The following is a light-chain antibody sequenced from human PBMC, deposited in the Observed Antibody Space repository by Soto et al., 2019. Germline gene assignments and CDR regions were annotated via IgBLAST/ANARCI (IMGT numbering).Light chain of an antibody. CDR2: GAS. V-gene: IGKV1-12*01. CDR1: QGLGVW. Sequence: DIQMTQSPSSVSASVGDRVTITCRASQGLGVWLGWYQQKPGKAPQLLIYGASSLESGVPSRFSGSGSGTEFTLTISSLQPDDSATYYCQQYDSLWTFGQGTKVEIK. CDR3: QQYDSLWT. J-gene: IGKJ1*01.